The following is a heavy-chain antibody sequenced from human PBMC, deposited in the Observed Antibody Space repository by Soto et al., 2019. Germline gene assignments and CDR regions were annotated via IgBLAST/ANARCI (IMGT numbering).Heavy chain of an antibody. CDR3: ASHPRDFWSGYYEYYFDY. J-gene: IGHJ4*02. D-gene: IGHD3-3*01. CDR2: ISSSSSYI. CDR1: GFTFSSYS. V-gene: IGHV3-21*01. Sequence: GGSLRLSCAASGFTFSSYSMNWVRQAPGKGLEWVSSISSSSSYIYYADSVKGRFTISRDNAKNSLYLQMNSLRAEDTSVYYCASHPRDFWSGYYEYYFDYWGQGTLVTVSS.